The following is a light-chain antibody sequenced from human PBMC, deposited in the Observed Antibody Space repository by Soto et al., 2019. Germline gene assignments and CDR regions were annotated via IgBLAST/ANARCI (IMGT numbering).Light chain of an antibody. CDR1: RSNIGAGYD. J-gene: IGLJ1*01. CDR2: SFN. Sequence: SALTQPPSVSGAPGQTVTISCTGSRSNIGAGYDIHWYQFLPGTAPKLLLYSFNKRPSGIPDRFSGSKSGTSASLAITGLQPEDEADYYCQSYDDSLSGSGVFGTGTKVTVL. V-gene: IGLV1-40*01. CDR3: QSYDDSLSGSGV.